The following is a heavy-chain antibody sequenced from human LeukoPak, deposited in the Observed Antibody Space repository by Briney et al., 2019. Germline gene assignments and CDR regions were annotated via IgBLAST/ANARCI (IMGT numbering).Heavy chain of an antibody. CDR2: ISGYNGNT. CDR3: ARDRSPDFWSGDYRDAFDI. J-gene: IGHJ3*02. Sequence: ASVKVSCKASGYTFTSYGISWVRQAPGQGLEWMGWISGYNGNTNSAQKLQGRVSMTTDTSTSTAYMGPRSLRSDDTAVYYCARDRSPDFWSGDYRDAFDIWGQGTMVTVSS. CDR1: GYTFTSYG. D-gene: IGHD3-3*01. V-gene: IGHV1-18*01.